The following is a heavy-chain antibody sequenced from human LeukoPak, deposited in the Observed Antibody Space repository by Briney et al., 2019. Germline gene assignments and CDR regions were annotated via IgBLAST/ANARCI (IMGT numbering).Heavy chain of an antibody. CDR2: ISTGGSTI. J-gene: IGHJ4*02. D-gene: IGHD5-24*01. CDR1: GFTFSSYE. Sequence: GGSLRLSCADSGFTFSSYEMNGVRQAPGKGLEWVSYISTGGSTIYYADSVKGRLTISRDNAKNSLYLQMNSLRAEDTAIYYCASSGYNYGVDYWGQGTLVTVSS. V-gene: IGHV3-48*03. CDR3: ASSGYNYGVDY.